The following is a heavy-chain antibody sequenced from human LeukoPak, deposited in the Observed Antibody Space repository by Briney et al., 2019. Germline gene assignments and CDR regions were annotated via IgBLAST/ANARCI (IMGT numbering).Heavy chain of an antibody. V-gene: IGHV3-53*04. D-gene: IGHD3-16*02. CDR2: IYSGGST. Sequence: GGSLRLSYAASGFTVSSNYMSWVRQAPGKGLEWVSVIYSGGSTYYADSVKGRFTISRHNSKNTLYLQMNSLRAEDTAVYYCARSRPYDYVWGSYRQYYFDYWGQGTLVTVSS. CDR1: GFTVSSNY. J-gene: IGHJ4*02. CDR3: ARSRPYDYVWGSYRQYYFDY.